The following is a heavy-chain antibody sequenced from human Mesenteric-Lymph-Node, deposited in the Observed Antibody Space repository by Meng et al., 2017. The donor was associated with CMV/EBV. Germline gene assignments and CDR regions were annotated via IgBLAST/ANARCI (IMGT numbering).Heavy chain of an antibody. Sequence: GGSLRLSCAASGFTFSSYAMHWVRQAPGKGLEWVAVISYDGSNKYYADSVKGRFTISRDNSKNTLCLQMNSLRAEDTAVYYCASSFGAYCSSTSCYALRFYYGMDVWGQGTTVTVSS. CDR2: ISYDGSNK. CDR1: GFTFSSYA. V-gene: IGHV3-30-3*01. J-gene: IGHJ6*02. D-gene: IGHD2-2*01. CDR3: ASSFGAYCSSTSCYALRFYYGMDV.